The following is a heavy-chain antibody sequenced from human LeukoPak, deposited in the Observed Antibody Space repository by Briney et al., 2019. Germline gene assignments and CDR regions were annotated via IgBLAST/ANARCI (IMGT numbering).Heavy chain of an antibody. CDR2: ISGGGGST. CDR3: VHCGGDCYPCCGMDV. D-gene: IGHD2-21*02. V-gene: IGHV3-23*01. Sequence: GGSLRLSCAASGFTFSTYAMSWVRQAPGKGLEWVSVISGGGGSTYYEDSVKGRFTISRDNSKNTLYLQMNSLRAEDTAVYYCVHCGGDCYPCCGMDVWDQGITVTVSS. CDR1: GFTFSTYA. J-gene: IGHJ6*02.